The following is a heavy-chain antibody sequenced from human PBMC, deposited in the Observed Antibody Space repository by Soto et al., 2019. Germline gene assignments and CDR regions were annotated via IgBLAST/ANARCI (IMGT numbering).Heavy chain of an antibody. Sequence: QVQLVESGGGVVQPGRSLRLSCAASGFTFSSYGMHWVRQAPGKGLEWVAVISYDGSNKYYADSVKGRFTISRDNSKNKLYLQMNSLRAEDTGVYYCAKDGGSGIDYYDSSVGVFGYWCQGTLVTVSS. CDR1: GFTFSSYG. D-gene: IGHD3-22*01. V-gene: IGHV3-30*18. J-gene: IGHJ4*02. CDR2: ISYDGSNK. CDR3: AKDGGSGIDYYDSSVGVFGY.